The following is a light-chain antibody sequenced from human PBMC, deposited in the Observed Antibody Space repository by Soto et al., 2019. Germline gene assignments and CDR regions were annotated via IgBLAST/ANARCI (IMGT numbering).Light chain of an antibody. Sequence: ESVLTQSPGTLSLSPGERATLSCRASQSVRSSFLAWYQLKPGQAPRLLIYGASSRATGIPERFSGSGSETAFTLTISRLEPEDFAVYYCQQYDSSPSTFGQGTKVEIK. CDR2: GAS. V-gene: IGKV3-20*01. CDR3: QQYDSSPST. CDR1: QSVRSSF. J-gene: IGKJ1*01.